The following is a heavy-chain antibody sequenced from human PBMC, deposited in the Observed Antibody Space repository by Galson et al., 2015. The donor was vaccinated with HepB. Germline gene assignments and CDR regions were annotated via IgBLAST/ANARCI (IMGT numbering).Heavy chain of an antibody. Sequence: SLRLSCAASGFTFSSYSMNWVRQAPGKGLEWVSSISSSSSYIYYADSVKGRFTISRDNAKNSLYLQMNSLRAEDTAVYYCASDIVVVPAAIFDYGMDVWGQGTTVTVSS. CDR2: ISSSSSYI. D-gene: IGHD2-2*02. V-gene: IGHV3-21*01. J-gene: IGHJ6*02. CDR3: ASDIVVVPAAIFDYGMDV. CDR1: GFTFSSYS.